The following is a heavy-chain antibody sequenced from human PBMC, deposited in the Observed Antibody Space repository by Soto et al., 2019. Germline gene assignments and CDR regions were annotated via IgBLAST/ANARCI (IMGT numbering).Heavy chain of an antibody. CDR2: IYYSGST. J-gene: IGHJ4*02. CDR3: ARRRYSSGWYYFDY. D-gene: IGHD6-19*01. V-gene: IGHV4-39*01. Sequence: SETLSLTCTVSGGSISSSSYYWGWIRQPSGKGLEWIGSIYYSGSTYYNPSLKSRVIISVDTSKNQFSLKLSSVTAADTAVYYCARRRYSSGWYYFDYWGQGTLVTVSS. CDR1: GGSISSSSYY.